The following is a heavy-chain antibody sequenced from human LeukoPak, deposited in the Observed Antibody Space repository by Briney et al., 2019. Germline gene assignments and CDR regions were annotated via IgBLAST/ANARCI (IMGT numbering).Heavy chain of an antibody. CDR2: ISGSTGDT. V-gene: IGHV1-18*01. D-gene: IGHD2-2*01. J-gene: IGHJ4*02. Sequence: ASVKLSCKASGYSFFLYGISWVRKAPGEGPEWMGWISGSTGDTNYAQKFQGRVTMTADTSSSTAYMELSRLRSDDTAVYYCARDCSSTSCYGLIDDYWGQGALVTVSS. CDR3: ARDCSSTSCYGLIDDY. CDR1: GYSFFLYG.